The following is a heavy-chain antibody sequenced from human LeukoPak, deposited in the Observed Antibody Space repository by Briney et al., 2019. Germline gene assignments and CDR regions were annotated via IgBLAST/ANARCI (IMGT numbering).Heavy chain of an antibody. CDR1: GFTFSSYA. Sequence: GGSLRLSCAASGFTFSSYAMSWVRQAPGKGLEWVSAISGSGGSTYYADSVKGRFTISRDNAKNTLYLQMNSLRAEDTAVYYCARGRQYYDSSGYYPDAFDIWGQGTMVTVSS. J-gene: IGHJ3*02. D-gene: IGHD3-22*01. V-gene: IGHV3-23*01. CDR2: ISGSGGST. CDR3: ARGRQYYDSSGYYPDAFDI.